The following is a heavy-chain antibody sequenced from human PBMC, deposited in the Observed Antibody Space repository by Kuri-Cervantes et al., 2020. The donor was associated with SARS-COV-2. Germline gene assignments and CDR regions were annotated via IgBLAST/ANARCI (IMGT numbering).Heavy chain of an antibody. CDR2: INWNGGST. CDR1: GFTFDDYG. CDR3: ATPILQLWFGEARPDY. V-gene: IGHV3-20*04. Sequence: GESLKISCAASGFTFDDYGMSWVRQAPGKGLEWVSGINWNGGSTGYADSVKGRFTISRDNAKNSLYLQMNSLRAEDTAVYYCATPILQLWFGEARPDYWGQGTLVTVSS. J-gene: IGHJ4*02. D-gene: IGHD3-10*01.